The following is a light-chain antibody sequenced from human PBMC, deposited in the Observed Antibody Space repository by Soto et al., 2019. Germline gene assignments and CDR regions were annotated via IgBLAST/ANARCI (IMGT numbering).Light chain of an antibody. J-gene: IGKJ1*01. V-gene: IGKV4-1*01. CDR2: WSS. CDR3: QQYYSTPRT. Sequence: DIVMTQSPDSLAVSLGERATINCKSSQSGLYSSNNKNYLAWYQQKQGQPHQLLIYWSSTRESGVPDRFSGSGSGTDFTLTISRLQAEVVAAYYCQQYYSTPRTFGQGTKV. CDR1: QSGLYSSNNKNY.